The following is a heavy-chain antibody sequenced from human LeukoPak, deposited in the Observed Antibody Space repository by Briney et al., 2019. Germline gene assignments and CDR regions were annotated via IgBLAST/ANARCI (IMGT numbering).Heavy chain of an antibody. D-gene: IGHD3-10*01. V-gene: IGHV3-48*03. J-gene: IGHJ4*02. CDR2: ISHSGSII. CDR3: AMGAGKLWFGESD. CDR1: AFTFSSYE. Sequence: GGSLRLSCVASAFTFSSYEMNWVRQAPGKGLEWISYISHSGSIILYADSVKGRFTISRDNAKRLLYLQMNSLRAEDTAVYYCAMGAGKLWFGESDWGQGTLVTVSS.